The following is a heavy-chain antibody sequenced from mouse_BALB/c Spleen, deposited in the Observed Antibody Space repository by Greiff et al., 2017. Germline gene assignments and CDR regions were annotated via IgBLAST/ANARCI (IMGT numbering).Heavy chain of an antibody. J-gene: IGHJ4*01. D-gene: IGHD1-1*01. CDR1: GFTFTDYY. CDR2: IRNKANGYTT. V-gene: IGHV7-3*02. Sequence: EVKLVESGGGLVQPGGSLRLSCATSGFTFTDYYMSWVRQPPGKALEWLGFIRNKANGYTTEYSASVKGRFTISRDNSQSILYLQMNTLRAEDSATYYCARGNYGSAMDYWGQGTSVTVSS. CDR3: ARGNYGSAMDY.